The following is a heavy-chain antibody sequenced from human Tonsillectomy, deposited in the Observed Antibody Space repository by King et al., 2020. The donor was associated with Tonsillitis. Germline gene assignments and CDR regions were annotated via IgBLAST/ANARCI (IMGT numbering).Heavy chain of an antibody. J-gene: IGHJ5*02. V-gene: IGHV4-34*01. CDR1: GGSFSGYY. CDR2: INHSGST. D-gene: IGHD3-22*01. CDR3: ARGRGPDYYDSSANRWFDP. Sequence: VQLQQWGAGLLKPSETLSLTCAVYGGSFSGYYWSWIRQPPGKGLEWIGEINHSGSTNYNPSLKSRVTISVDTSKNQFSLKLSSVTAADTAVYYCARGRGPDYYDSSANRWFDPWGQGTLVTVSS.